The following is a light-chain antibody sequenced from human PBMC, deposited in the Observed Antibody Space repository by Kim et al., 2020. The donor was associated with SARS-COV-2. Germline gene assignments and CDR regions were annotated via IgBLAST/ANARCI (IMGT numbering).Light chain of an antibody. Sequence: ALGQTVRMTCQGDSLRSYYASWYQQKPGQAPVLVIYGKNNRPSGIPDRFSGSSSGNTASLTITGAQAEDEADYYCNSRDSSGNHAVFGGGTQLTVL. J-gene: IGLJ7*01. CDR3: NSRDSSGNHAV. CDR1: SLRSYY. V-gene: IGLV3-19*01. CDR2: GKN.